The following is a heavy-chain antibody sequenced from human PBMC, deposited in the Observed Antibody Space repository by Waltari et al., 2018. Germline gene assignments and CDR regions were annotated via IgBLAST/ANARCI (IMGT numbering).Heavy chain of an antibody. Sequence: QVQLQESGPGLVKPSETLSLTCAVSGYSISSGYYWGWIRQPPGKGLEWIGSIYHSGSTYYHPSLKSRVTISVDTSKNQFSLKLSSVTAADTAVYYCARQASCSSTSCYGSNILIDYWGQGTLVTVSS. V-gene: IGHV4-38-2*01. D-gene: IGHD2-2*01. CDR2: IYHSGST. J-gene: IGHJ4*02. CDR1: GYSISSGYY. CDR3: ARQASCSSTSCYGSNILIDY.